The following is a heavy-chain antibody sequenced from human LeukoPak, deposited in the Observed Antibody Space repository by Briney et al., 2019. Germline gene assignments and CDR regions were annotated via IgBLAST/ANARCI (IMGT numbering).Heavy chain of an antibody. CDR3: ARGSSIVVVITPEYYFDY. Sequence: SVKVSCKASGGTFSSYAISWVRQAPGQGLEWMGGIIPIFGTANYAQKFQGRVTITADESTSTAYMELSSLRSEDTAVYYCARGSSIVVVITPEYYFDYWGQGTLVTVSS. J-gene: IGHJ4*02. V-gene: IGHV1-69*13. D-gene: IGHD3-22*01. CDR2: IIPIFGTA. CDR1: GGTFSSYA.